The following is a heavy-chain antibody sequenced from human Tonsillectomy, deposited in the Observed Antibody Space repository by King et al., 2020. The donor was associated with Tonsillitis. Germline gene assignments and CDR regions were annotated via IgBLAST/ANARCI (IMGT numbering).Heavy chain of an antibody. CDR2: ISDDGSNK. J-gene: IGHJ4*02. D-gene: IGHD2-15*01. V-gene: IGHV3-30*04. CDR1: GFTFSSYS. Sequence: VQLVESGGGVVQPGRSLRLSCAASGFTFSSYSLHWVRQAPGKGLEWVSFISDDGSNKYYADSVKGRFTISRDNSKNTLYLQMNSLRPDDTAVYHCAMETYCSGGRLFLTCLDYWGQGTLVTVSS. CDR3: AMETYCSGGRLFLTCLDY.